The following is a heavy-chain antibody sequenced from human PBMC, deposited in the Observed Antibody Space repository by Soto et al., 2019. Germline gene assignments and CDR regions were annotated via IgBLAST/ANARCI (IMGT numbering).Heavy chain of an antibody. V-gene: IGHV3-30-3*01. CDR3: ARGLSSSEHGVLDY. D-gene: IGHD6-6*01. Sequence: QVQLVESGGGVVQPGRSLRLSCAASGFTFSSYAMHWVRQAPGKGLEWVAVISYDGSNKYYADSVKGRFTISRDNSKNTLYLQMNSLRAEDTAVYYCARGLSSSEHGVLDYWGQGTLVTVSS. CDR1: GFTFSSYA. CDR2: ISYDGSNK. J-gene: IGHJ4*02.